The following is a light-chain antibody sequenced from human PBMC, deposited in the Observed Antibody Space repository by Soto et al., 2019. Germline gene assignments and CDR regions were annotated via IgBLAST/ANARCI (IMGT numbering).Light chain of an antibody. V-gene: IGKV3-20*01. J-gene: IGKJ5*01. Sequence: EIVLTQSPGTLSLSPGERATLSCRASQSVSSFLAWYQQKPGQAPRLLIYGASSRATGIPDRFSGSGSGTDFTLTISRLEPEDFAVYYCQKYGSSLTFGQGARLELK. CDR3: QKYGSSLT. CDR2: GAS. CDR1: QSVSSF.